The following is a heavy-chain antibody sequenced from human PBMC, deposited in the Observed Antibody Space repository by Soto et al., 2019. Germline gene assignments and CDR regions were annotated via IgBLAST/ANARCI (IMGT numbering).Heavy chain of an antibody. J-gene: IGHJ4*02. V-gene: IGHV3-21*06. Sequence: GEYLRRSCAASWFTLTRYSMSCVRQSPGKGLEWVSSISSTTNYIYYGDSTKGLFTISRDNAKNSLYLEMNSLRAEDTAVYYCARESEDLTSNFDYWGQGTLVTVSS. CDR2: ISSTTNYI. CDR3: ARESEDLTSNFDY. CDR1: WFTLTRYS.